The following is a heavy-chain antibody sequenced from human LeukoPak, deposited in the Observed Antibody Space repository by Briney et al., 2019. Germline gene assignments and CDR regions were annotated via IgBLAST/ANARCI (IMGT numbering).Heavy chain of an antibody. CDR3: VKDFRVWIRVSRGGDS. J-gene: IGHJ4*02. Sequence: PGSSLRLSGAASGFTFSDWSMSWVRQTPEKGLEWVSTISERLKTYYADSVNGRFTISRDNSKNSLYLQMNSLRAEDTAIYSCVKDFRVWIRVSRGGDSWGQGALVTVSS. CDR1: GFTFSDWS. D-gene: IGHD5-18*01. V-gene: IGHV3-23*01. CDR2: ISERLKT.